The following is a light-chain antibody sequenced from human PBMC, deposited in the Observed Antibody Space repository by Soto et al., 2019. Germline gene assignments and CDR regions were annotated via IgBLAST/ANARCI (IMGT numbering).Light chain of an antibody. CDR1: HSNIGRNS. Sequence: QSVLTQPPSASGTPGQRVTIPCSGTHSNIGRNSVNWYLQLPGTAPRLLIFSSNQRPLGVPDRFSGSRSGTSASLAITGLGSEDDAYYYCAAWDDSLNGRVFGGGTELTVL. V-gene: IGLV1-44*01. CDR2: SSN. CDR3: AAWDDSLNGRV. J-gene: IGLJ3*02.